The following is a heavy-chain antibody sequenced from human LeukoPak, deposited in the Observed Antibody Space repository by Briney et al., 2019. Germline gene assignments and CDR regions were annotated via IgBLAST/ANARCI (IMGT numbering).Heavy chain of an antibody. CDR1: GFTFNSYA. J-gene: IGHJ5*02. CDR3: AKTIRFNWFDP. V-gene: IGHV3-23*01. D-gene: IGHD3-9*01. Sequence: GGSLRLSCAASGFTFNSYAMSWVRQAPGKGLEWVSAISGSGAGTYYADSVKGRFTISRDNSKNTLYLQMNSLRAEDTAVYYCAKTIRFNWFDPWGQGTLVAVSS. CDR2: ISGSGAGT.